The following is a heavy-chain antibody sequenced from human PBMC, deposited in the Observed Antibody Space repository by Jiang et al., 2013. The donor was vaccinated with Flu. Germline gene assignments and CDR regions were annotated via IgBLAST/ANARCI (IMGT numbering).Heavy chain of an antibody. CDR2: IYYSGST. CDR1: GGSISSSSYY. V-gene: IGHV4-39*01. J-gene: IGHJ4*02. Sequence: PGLVKPSETLSLTCTVSGGSISSSSYYWGWIRQPPGKGLEWIGSIYYSGSTYYNPSLKSRVTISVDTSKNQFSLKLSSVTAADTAVYYCARQVVAAAGTYFDYWGQGTLVTVSS. D-gene: IGHD6-13*01. CDR3: ARQVVAAAGTYFDY.